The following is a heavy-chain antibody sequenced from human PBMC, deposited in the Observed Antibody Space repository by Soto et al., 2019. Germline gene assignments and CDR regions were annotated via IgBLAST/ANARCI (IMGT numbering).Heavy chain of an antibody. D-gene: IGHD1-1*01. V-gene: IGHV3-33*01. CDR3: ARDGIGGTASRGFLDY. Sequence: GRSLRVWCGAAKGICTGYGRHWVRQTPGKGLEWVAVIRFDGTDEHYADSVKGRFTISRDNSKNMLYLQMNSLRVEDTALCYCARDGIGGTASRGFLDYWGQGTLVTVSS. CDR2: IRFDGTDE. CDR1: KGICTGYG. J-gene: IGHJ4*02.